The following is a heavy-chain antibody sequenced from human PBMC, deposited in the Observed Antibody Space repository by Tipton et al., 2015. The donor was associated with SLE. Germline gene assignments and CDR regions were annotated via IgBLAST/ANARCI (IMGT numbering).Heavy chain of an antibody. V-gene: IGHV4-4*08. CDR2: IYTSGST. CDR3: ARYRGYSSSSPPFDY. CDR1: GGSISSYY. D-gene: IGHD6-6*01. J-gene: IGHJ4*02. Sequence: TLSLTCTVSGGSISSYYRSWIRQPAGKGLEWIGYIYTSGSTNYNPSLKSRVTISVDTSKNQFSLKLSSVTAADTAVYYCARYRGYSSSSPPFDYWGQGALVTVPS.